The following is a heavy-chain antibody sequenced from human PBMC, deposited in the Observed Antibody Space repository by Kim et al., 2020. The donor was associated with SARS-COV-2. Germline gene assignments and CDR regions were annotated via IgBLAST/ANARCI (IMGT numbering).Heavy chain of an antibody. CDR3: DRDPLSRLLALLYAYYG. CDR2: ITKNASSK. CDR1: GFTFSSCA. V-gene: IGHV3-30-3*01. Sequence: GGSLRLSCAASGFTFSSCAMNWVRQAPGKGLEWVAVITKNASSKYYADSVKGRVTISIDKSNYTLYPQMKSLRPEDTALYYCDRDPLSRLLALLYAYYG. J-gene: IGHJ6*01. D-gene: IGHD1-26*01.